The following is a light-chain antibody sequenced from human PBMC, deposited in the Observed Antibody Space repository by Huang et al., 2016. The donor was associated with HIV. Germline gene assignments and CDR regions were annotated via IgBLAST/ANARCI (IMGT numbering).Light chain of an antibody. CDR2: AAS. V-gene: IGKV3-11*01. CDR1: QSVSSS. Sequence: EIVLTQSPATLSLSPGERATLSCRASQSVSSSVAWYQQKPGQAPRLLIYAASNRATGIPARFSGSGAGTDFTLTSSSLEPEDFAVYYCQQRGDWPLTFGGGTKVEIK. J-gene: IGKJ4*02. CDR3: QQRGDWPLT.